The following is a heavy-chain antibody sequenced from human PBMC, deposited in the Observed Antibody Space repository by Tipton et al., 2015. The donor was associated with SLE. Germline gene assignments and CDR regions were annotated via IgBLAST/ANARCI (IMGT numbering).Heavy chain of an antibody. CDR1: GGSISSYY. Sequence: LRLSCTVSGGSISSYYWSWIRQPPGKGLEWIGYIYYSGSTNYNPSLKSRVTISVDTSKDQFSLKLSSVTAADTAVYYCAREGYGDTGYFDLWGRGTLVTVSS. D-gene: IGHD4-17*01. V-gene: IGHV4-59*01. J-gene: IGHJ2*01. CDR3: AREGYGDTGYFDL. CDR2: IYYSGST.